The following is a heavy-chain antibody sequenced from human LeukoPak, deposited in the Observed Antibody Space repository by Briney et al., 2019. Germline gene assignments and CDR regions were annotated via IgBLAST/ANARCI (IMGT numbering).Heavy chain of an antibody. CDR2: IYTSGST. CDR3: AREGYSSGWYKFDP. CDR1: GGSISSYY. Sequence: SETLSLTCTVSGGSISSYYWSWIRQPAGKGLEWIGRIYTSGSTNYNPSLKSRVTISVDTSKNQFSLKLSSVTAADTAVYYCAREGYSSGWYKFDPWGQGILVTVSS. V-gene: IGHV4-4*07. J-gene: IGHJ5*02. D-gene: IGHD6-19*01.